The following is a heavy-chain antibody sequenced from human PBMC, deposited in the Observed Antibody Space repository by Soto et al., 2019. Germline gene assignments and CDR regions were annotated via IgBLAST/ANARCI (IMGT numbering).Heavy chain of an antibody. CDR2: ISGSGDST. CDR3: AKGGGYSYGYVAG. V-gene: IGHV3-23*01. J-gene: IGHJ4*02. CDR1: GFAFTSYA. Sequence: GGSLRLSCAASGFAFTSYAMSWVRQAPGKGLEWVSAISGSGDSTYYAVSVKGRFTISRDSSKNTLHLQMNSLRVEDTAAYYCAKGGGYSYGYVAGWGQGTLVTVSS. D-gene: IGHD5-18*01.